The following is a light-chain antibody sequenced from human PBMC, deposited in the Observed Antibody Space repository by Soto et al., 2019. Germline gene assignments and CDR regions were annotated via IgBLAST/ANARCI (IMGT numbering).Light chain of an antibody. CDR3: SSYTTSSTYV. Sequence: QSVLSQPPSASGTPGQTVTISCSGSNSNIGTKTVNWFQHLPGTAPKLLMYSNNQRPSGVPDRFSGSKSGASASLTISGLQAEDEADYYCSSYTTSSTYVFGAGTKLTVL. CDR1: NSNIGTKT. CDR2: SNN. V-gene: IGLV1-44*01. J-gene: IGLJ1*01.